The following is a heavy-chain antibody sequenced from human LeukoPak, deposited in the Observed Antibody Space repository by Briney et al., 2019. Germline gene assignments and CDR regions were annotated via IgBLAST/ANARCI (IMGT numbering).Heavy chain of an antibody. CDR3: AKDRSMTGNNDAFDI. D-gene: IGHD1-20*01. CDR1: GFTFSSYG. CDR2: ISYEGRNI. V-gene: IGHV3-30*18. J-gene: IGHJ3*02. Sequence: PGGSLRLSCAASGFTFSSYGMHWVRQAPGKGLEWVTVISYEGRNIFHADSVTGRFIISRDNSKNTLYLQMNSLRDEDTAVYYCAKDRSMTGNNDAFDIWGQGTMVTVSS.